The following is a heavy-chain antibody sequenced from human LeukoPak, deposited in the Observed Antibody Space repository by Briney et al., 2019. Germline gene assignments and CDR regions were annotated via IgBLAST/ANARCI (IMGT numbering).Heavy chain of an antibody. CDR1: GGSISSYY. V-gene: IGHV4-59*01. CDR3: ARTSGGYPFDY. CDR2: IYYSGST. J-gene: IGHJ4*02. D-gene: IGHD1-26*01. Sequence: SETLSLTCTVSGGSISSYYWSWIRQPPGKGLEWIGYIYYSGSTKYNPSLKSRVTISVDTSNNQFSLRLRSVTAADTAVYYCARTSGGYPFDYWGQGTLVTVSS.